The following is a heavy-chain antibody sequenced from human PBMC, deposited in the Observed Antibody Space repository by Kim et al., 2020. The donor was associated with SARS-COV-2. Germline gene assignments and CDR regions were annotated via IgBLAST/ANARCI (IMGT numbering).Heavy chain of an antibody. Sequence: SETLSLTCAVSGGSISSSNWWNWVRQPPGKGLEWIGEIYHSGSTNYNPSLKSRVTISVDKSKNQFSLKLSSVTAADTAVYYCARLLRFLEWPYYYYGMDVWGQGTTVTVSS. J-gene: IGHJ6*02. CDR3: ARLLRFLEWPYYYYGMDV. D-gene: IGHD3-3*01. V-gene: IGHV4-4*02. CDR1: GGSISSSNW. CDR2: IYHSGST.